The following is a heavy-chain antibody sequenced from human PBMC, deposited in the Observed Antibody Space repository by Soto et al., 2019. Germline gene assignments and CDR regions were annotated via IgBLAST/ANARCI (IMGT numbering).Heavy chain of an antibody. D-gene: IGHD2-8*02. CDR3: ARWGGLSCSGAVCFKKPFDY. J-gene: IGHJ4*02. Sequence: QVQLVQSGAEVKRPESSMKVSCKPSGGTFNNYAINWVRQAPGQGLEWMGAIIPISGTTKYAQKLQGRVTITADKATSKVYMDLSSLRSEDTAVYYCARWGGLSCSGAVCFKKPFDYWGQGTLVTVSS. CDR1: GGTFNNYA. CDR2: IIPISGTT. V-gene: IGHV1-69*06.